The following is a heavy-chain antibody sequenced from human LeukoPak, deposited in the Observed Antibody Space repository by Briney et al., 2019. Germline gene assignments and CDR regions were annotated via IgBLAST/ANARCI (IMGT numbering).Heavy chain of an antibody. J-gene: IGHJ4*02. CDR3: ARRGDYSASGDY. CDR2: IRSKANSHAT. D-gene: IGHD3-10*01. CDR1: GFTFSSYA. Sequence: GGSLRLSCAASGFTFSSYAMSWVRQAPGKGLEWVGRIRSKANSHATAYAASVKGRFTIFRDDSKNTAYLQMNSLKIEDTAMYYCARRGDYSASGDYWGQGTLVTVSS. V-gene: IGHV3-73*01.